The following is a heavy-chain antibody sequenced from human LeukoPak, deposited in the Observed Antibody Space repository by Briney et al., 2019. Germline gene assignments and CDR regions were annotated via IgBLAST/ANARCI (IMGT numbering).Heavy chain of an antibody. J-gene: IGHJ4*02. CDR3: ARGFEYYYDSSGYIY. CDR2: INPNSGGT. D-gene: IGHD3-22*01. Sequence: GASVKVSCKASGYTFTGYYMNWVRQAPGQGLEWMGWINPNSGGTNYAQKFQGRVTMTRDTSISTAYMELSRLRSDDTAVYYCARGFEYYYDSSGYIYWGQGTLVTVSS. V-gene: IGHV1-2*02. CDR1: GYTFTGYY.